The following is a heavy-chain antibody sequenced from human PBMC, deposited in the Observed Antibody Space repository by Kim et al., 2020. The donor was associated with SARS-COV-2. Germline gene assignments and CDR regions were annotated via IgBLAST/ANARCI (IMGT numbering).Heavy chain of an antibody. V-gene: IGHV1-3*01. CDR3: AREGSGSYNWLDP. D-gene: IGHD3-10*01. J-gene: IGHJ5*02. Sequence: SRKFQGRVTITRETSATTAYMELSSLTSKDTAVYYCAREGSGSYNWLDPWGQGTLVTVSS.